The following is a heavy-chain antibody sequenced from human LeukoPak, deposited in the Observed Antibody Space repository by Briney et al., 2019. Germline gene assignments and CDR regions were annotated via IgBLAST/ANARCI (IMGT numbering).Heavy chain of an antibody. V-gene: IGHV3-74*01. J-gene: IGHJ4*02. D-gene: IGHD5-12*01. Sequence: GGSLRLSCAASGFTFSNYWMHWVRQAPGKGLVWVSRINSDGINTSYADSVKGRFTISRDNAKNTLNLQMNSLRAEDTAVYYCARGPSGYHNTGGQGTLVTVSS. CDR2: INSDGINT. CDR1: GFTFSNYW. CDR3: ARGPSGYHNT.